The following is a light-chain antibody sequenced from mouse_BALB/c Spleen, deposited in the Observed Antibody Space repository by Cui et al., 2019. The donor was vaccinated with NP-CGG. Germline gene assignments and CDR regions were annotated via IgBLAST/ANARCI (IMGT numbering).Light chain of an antibody. CDR1: TGAVTTNNY. V-gene: IGLV1*01. CDR2: GTN. J-gene: IGLJ1*01. Sequence: QVVVTQASALTTSPGETVTLTCRSSTGAVTTNNYANWVQENPDHLFTGLIGGTNNRAPGVPARFSGSLIGDKSALTITGAQTEDEAIYFCALWYSNHWVFGGGTKLTVL. CDR3: ALWYSNHWV.